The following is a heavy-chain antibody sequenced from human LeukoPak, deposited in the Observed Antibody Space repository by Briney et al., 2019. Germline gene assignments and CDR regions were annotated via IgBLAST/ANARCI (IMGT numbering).Heavy chain of an antibody. V-gene: IGHV5-10-1*01. CDR2: IDPSDSYT. Sequence: GESLQISCKGSGYSFTSYWISWVRQMPGKGLEWMGRIDPSDSYTNYSPSFQGHVTISADKSISTAYLQWSSLKASDTAMYYCARHADIVVVPAATNWFDPWGQGTLVTVSS. CDR3: ARHADIVVVPAATNWFDP. CDR1: GYSFTSYW. D-gene: IGHD2-2*01. J-gene: IGHJ5*02.